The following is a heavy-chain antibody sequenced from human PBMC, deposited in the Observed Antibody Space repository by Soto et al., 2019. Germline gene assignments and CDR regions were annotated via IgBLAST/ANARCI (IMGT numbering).Heavy chain of an antibody. D-gene: IGHD3-16*01. CDR1: GASITYYY. CDR3: ARGYGGPIGWFDP. V-gene: IGHV4-59*01. J-gene: IGHJ5*02. CDR2: FSSTGST. Sequence: SETLSLTCAVSGASITYYYWNWIRQPPGRGLEWIVSFSSTGSTVYNPSLRSRVTISLDTSKNQFSLTLNSVTAADTAVYYCARGYGGPIGWFDPWGQGTLVTVSS.